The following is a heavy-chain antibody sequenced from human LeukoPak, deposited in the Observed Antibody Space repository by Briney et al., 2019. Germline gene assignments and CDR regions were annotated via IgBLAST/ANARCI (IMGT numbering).Heavy chain of an antibody. CDR1: GYSINSAFY. J-gene: IGHJ5*02. CDR2: FFHRGTT. CDR3: VRDGYYGSGSPGWFGP. V-gene: IGHV4-38-2*02. D-gene: IGHD3-10*01. Sequence: SETLSLTCTVSGYSINSAFYWGWSRVPPGKGLEWIGSFFHRGTTYYNSSLKSRVNISIDTSKNQFSLKLNSLTAEDTAMYYCVRDGYYGSGSPGWFGPWGPGTLVIVSA.